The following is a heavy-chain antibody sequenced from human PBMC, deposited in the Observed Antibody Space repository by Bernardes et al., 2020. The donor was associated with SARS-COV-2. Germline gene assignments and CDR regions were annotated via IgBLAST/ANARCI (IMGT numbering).Heavy chain of an antibody. D-gene: IGHD6-13*01. J-gene: IGHJ4*02. CDR1: GFTFSSYG. CDR3: ANSWSAAGTSVLDY. CDR2: ISYDGSNK. V-gene: IGHV3-30*18. Sequence: GGSLRLSCAASGFTFSSYGMHWVRQAPGKALEWVAVISYDGSNKYYADSVKGRFTISRDNSKNTLYLQMNSLRAEDTAVYYCANSWSAAGTSVLDYWGQGILFTVSS.